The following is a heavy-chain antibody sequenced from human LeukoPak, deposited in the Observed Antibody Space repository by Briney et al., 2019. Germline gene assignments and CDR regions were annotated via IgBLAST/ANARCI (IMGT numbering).Heavy chain of an antibody. Sequence: PSETLSLTCTVSGGSISSYYWSWIRQPPGKGLEWIGYIYYSGSTNYNPSLKSRVTISVDTSKNQFSLKLSSVTAADTAVYYCAGGRRPYYFDYWGQGTLVTVSS. J-gene: IGHJ4*02. CDR1: GGSISSYY. CDR2: IYYSGST. D-gene: IGHD3-16*01. CDR3: AGGRRPYYFDY. V-gene: IGHV4-59*01.